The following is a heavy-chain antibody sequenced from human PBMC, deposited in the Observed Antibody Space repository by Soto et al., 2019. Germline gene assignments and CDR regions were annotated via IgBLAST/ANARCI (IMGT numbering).Heavy chain of an antibody. J-gene: IGHJ4*02. Sequence: QVQLVESGGGVVQPGRSLRLSCAASGFTFSSYGMHWVRQAPGKGLEWVAVISYDGSNKYYADSVKGRFTMSRDNSKNTLYLQVNSLRAEDTAVYYCAKSPSFPVPFDYWGQGTLVTVSS. V-gene: IGHV3-30*18. CDR2: ISYDGSNK. CDR3: AKSPSFPVPFDY. D-gene: IGHD1-26*01. CDR1: GFTFSSYG.